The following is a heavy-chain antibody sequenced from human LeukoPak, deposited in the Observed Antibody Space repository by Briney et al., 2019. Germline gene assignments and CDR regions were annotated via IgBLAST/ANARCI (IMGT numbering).Heavy chain of an antibody. Sequence: GGSLRLSCAASGFTFSSYSMNWVRQAPGKGPEWVSSISSSSSYIYCADSLKGRFTISRDNAKKSLFLQMNNLRAEDTAVYYCARESTKTFGGVVVNWFDPWGQGTLVTVSS. CDR1: GFTFSSYS. CDR3: ARESTKTFGGVVVNWFDP. CDR2: ISSSSSYI. D-gene: IGHD3-16*01. J-gene: IGHJ5*02. V-gene: IGHV3-21*01.